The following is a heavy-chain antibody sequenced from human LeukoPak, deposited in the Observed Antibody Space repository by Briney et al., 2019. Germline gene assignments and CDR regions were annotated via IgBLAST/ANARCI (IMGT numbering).Heavy chain of an antibody. CDR3: ARDYGGKFDY. V-gene: IGHV4-59*01. CDR1: GGSISSYY. D-gene: IGHD4-23*01. Sequence: KPSETLSLTCTVSGGSISSYYWSWIRQPPGKGLEWIGYIYYRGSTNYNPSLKSRLTVSVDTSKNQFSLKLSSVTAADTAVYYCARDYGGKFDYWGQGTLVTVSS. J-gene: IGHJ4*02. CDR2: IYYRGST.